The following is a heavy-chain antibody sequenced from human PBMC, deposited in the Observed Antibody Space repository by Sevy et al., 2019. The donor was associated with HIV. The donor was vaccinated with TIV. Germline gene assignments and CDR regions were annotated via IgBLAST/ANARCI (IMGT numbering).Heavy chain of an antibody. J-gene: IGHJ4*02. CDR1: GFTFSSYW. D-gene: IGHD3-9*01. Sequence: GGSLRLSCAASGFTFSSYWMSWVRQAPGKGLEWVANIKQDGSEKYYVDSVKGRFTISRDNAKNSLYLQMNSLRAEDTAVYYCARDPGDILTGYYADYWGQGTLVTVSS. V-gene: IGHV3-7*01. CDR3: ARDPGDILTGYYADY. CDR2: IKQDGSEK.